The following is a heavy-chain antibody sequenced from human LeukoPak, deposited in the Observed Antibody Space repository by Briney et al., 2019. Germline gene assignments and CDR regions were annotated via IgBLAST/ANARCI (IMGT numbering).Heavy chain of an antibody. D-gene: IGHD3-16*02. J-gene: IGHJ4*02. CDR3: ARRDYDYVWGTYRRYRPFDY. CDR1: GGSINFYY. Sequence: SETLSLTCTVSGGSINFYYWGWIRQPPGKGLEWIGSIDYSGSTNYNPSLKSRVTISVDTPKSQFSLRLSSVTAADTAVYYCARRDYDYVWGTYRRYRPFDYWGQGTLVTVSS. V-gene: IGHV4-39*01. CDR2: IDYSGST.